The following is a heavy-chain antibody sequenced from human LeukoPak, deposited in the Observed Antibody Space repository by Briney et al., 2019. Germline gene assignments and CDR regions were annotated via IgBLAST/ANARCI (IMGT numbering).Heavy chain of an antibody. CDR3: TRLGAAGTVIIDY. D-gene: IGHD6-13*01. Sequence: GGSLRLSCAASGFTFSSYAMHWVRQAPGKGLEWVAVISYDGSNKYYADSVKGRFTISRDNSKNTLYLQMNSLKTEDTAVYYCTRLGAAGTVIIDYWGQGTLVTVSS. CDR2: ISYDGSNK. CDR1: GFTFSSYA. J-gene: IGHJ4*02. V-gene: IGHV3-30*04.